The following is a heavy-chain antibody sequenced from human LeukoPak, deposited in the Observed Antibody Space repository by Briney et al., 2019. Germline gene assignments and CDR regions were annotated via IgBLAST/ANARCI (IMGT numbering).Heavy chain of an antibody. CDR1: GGSFSGYY. V-gene: IGHV4-34*01. CDR2: INHSGST. D-gene: IGHD4-17*01. Sequence: SETLSLTCAVYGGSFSGYYWSWIRQPPGKGLEWIGEINHSGSTNYNPSLKSRVTISVDTSKNQFSLKLSSVTAADTAVYYCARGRDDYGDYGFDYLGQGTLVTVSS. J-gene: IGHJ4*02. CDR3: ARGRDDYGDYGFDY.